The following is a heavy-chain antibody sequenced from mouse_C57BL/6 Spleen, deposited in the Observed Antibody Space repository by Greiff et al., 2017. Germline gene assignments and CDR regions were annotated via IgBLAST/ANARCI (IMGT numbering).Heavy chain of an antibody. CDR2: FHPNSGST. D-gene: IGHD1-1*01. J-gene: IGHJ4*01. CDR3: ARSLSSSGAMDY. V-gene: IGHV1-64*01. Sequence: VQLQQPGAELVKPGASVKLSCKASGYTFTSYWMPWVKQRPGQGLEWIGMFHPNSGSTNYNEKFKSKATLTVDKSSSTAYMQLSSLTSEDSAVYYCARSLSSSGAMDYWGQGTSVTVSS. CDR1: GYTFTSYW.